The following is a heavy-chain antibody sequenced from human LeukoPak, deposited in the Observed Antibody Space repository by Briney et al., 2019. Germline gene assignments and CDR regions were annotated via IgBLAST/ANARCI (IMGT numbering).Heavy chain of an antibody. D-gene: IGHD2-8*02. V-gene: IGHV1-46*01. Sequence: GASVKVSFKASGYTFTNYLLHWVRQAPGQGLEWVGRITPSVDTTNYAQKSRDRVTMTRDTSTSTVYMELSSLRSEDTAVYHCVREESGGYFDYWGQGTLVTVSS. J-gene: IGHJ4*02. CDR2: ITPSVDTT. CDR1: GYTFTNYL. CDR3: VREESGGYFDY.